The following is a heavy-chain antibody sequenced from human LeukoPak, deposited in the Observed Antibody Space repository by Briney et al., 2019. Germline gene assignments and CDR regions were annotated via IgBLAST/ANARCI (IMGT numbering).Heavy chain of an antibody. J-gene: IGHJ4*02. V-gene: IGHV1-69*05. D-gene: IGHD6-19*01. CDR3: ASPYSSGWYYFDY. CDR2: IIPIFGTA. CDR1: GGTFSSYA. Sequence: SXXVSCKASGGTFSSYAISWVRQAPGQGVEWMGGIIPIFGTANYAQKFQGRVTINTDEYKRKDYMEVSSLRSEDTAVYYCASPYSSGWYYFDYWGQGTLVTVSS.